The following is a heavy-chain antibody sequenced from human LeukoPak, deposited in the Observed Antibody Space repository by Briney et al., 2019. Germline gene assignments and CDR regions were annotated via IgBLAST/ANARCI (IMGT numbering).Heavy chain of an antibody. D-gene: IGHD4-23*01. CDR3: AKDTVVTPEAFDY. CDR1: GFTFSSYA. V-gene: IGHV3-23*01. Sequence: PGGSLRLSCAASGFTFSSYAMGWVRQAPGKGLEWVSAISGSGGSTYYADSVKGRFTISRDNSKNTLYLQMNSLRAEDTAVYYCAKDTVVTPEAFDYWGQGTLVTVSS. CDR2: ISGSGGST. J-gene: IGHJ4*02.